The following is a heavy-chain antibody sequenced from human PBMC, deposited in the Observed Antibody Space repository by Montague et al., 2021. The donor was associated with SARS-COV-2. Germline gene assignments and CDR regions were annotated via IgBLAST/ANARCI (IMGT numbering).Heavy chain of an antibody. CDR1: GGSISSASYY. J-gene: IGHJ4*02. Sequence: TLSLTCTVSGGSISSASYYWSWIRQPAGKGLEWIGHIYSTVITNYNPSLKSRVTISVDLSKNQFSLKMTSVTAADTAVYYCASHFVWQQLSTWGQGTLVSVSS. CDR3: ASHFVWQQLST. D-gene: IGHD6-13*01. V-gene: IGHV4-61*09. CDR2: IYSTVIT.